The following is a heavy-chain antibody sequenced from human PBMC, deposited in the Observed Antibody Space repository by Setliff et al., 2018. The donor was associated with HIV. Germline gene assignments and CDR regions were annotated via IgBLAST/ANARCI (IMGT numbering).Heavy chain of an antibody. CDR3: ARQDIPTGYYLFDY. J-gene: IGHJ4*02. CDR2: ISPNMGDT. CDR1: GYEFTGHH. D-gene: IGHD3-9*01. V-gene: IGHV1-2*06. Sequence: VASVKVSCKASGYEFTGHHIQWMRQAPGQGLEWMGRISPNMGDTQYAQKFQGRIIMTRDTSINTVYMELSSLTSDDTALYYCARQDIPTGYYLFDYWGQGTQVTVSS.